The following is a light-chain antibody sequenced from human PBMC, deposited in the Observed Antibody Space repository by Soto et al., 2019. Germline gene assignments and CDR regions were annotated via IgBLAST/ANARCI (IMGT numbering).Light chain of an antibody. J-gene: IGKJ1*01. CDR2: WAS. CDR3: RQYYSTPRT. Sequence: DIVMTPSTASLAVSLGESDTIYCKYSPSVLYSSNNKNYLAWYQQKPGHPPKLLIYWASTRVSGVPDRFSGSGSGTDFTLTISSLQAEDVAVYYCRQYYSTPRTFGQGSKVDI. CDR1: PSVLYSSNNKNY. V-gene: IGKV4-1*01.